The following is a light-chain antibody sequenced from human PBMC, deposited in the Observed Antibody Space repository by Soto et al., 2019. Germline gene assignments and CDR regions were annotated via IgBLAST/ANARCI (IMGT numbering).Light chain of an antibody. Sequence: QSALTQPASVSGSPGQSITISCTGTSSDVGDSNSVSRYHQHPGKAPKLMIYDVADRPSGVSNRFSGSNSGNTASLTISGLQADDEANYYCSSYTSSAPLAFGGGTKLTVL. CDR2: DVA. J-gene: IGLJ2*01. CDR3: SSYTSSAPLA. V-gene: IGLV2-14*03. CDR1: SSDVGDSNS.